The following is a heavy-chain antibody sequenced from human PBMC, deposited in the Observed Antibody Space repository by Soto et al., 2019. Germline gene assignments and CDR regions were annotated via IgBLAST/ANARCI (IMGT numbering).Heavy chain of an antibody. Sequence: ASVKVSCKASGYTFTSYGISWVRRAPGQGLERMGWISAYNGNTNYAQKLQGRVTMTTDTSTSTAYMELRSLRSDDTAVYYCARYSGYDFGNTFDPWGQGTLVTVSS. J-gene: IGHJ5*02. CDR3: ARYSGYDFGNTFDP. CDR1: GYTFTSYG. V-gene: IGHV1-18*01. CDR2: ISAYNGNT. D-gene: IGHD5-12*01.